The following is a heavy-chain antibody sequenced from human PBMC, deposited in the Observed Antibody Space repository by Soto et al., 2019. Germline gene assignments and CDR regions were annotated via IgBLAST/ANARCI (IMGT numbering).Heavy chain of an antibody. J-gene: IGHJ6*03. Sequence: PSETLSLTCTVSGGSISSSSYYWGWIRQPPGKGLEWIGSIYYSGSTYYNPSLKSRVSISVDTSKNQFSLNLTSVTAADTAVYYCARPEAYYYYMDVWGKGTTVTVSS. CDR1: GGSISSSSYY. CDR3: ARPEAYYYYMDV. V-gene: IGHV4-39*01. CDR2: IYYSGST.